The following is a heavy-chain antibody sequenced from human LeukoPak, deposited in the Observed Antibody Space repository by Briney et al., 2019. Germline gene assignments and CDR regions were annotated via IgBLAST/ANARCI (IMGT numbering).Heavy chain of an antibody. CDR1: GYTFTGYY. J-gene: IGHJ4*02. D-gene: IGHD3-3*01. CDR3: AIRATSYYDFWSGYSPFDY. Sequence: ASVKVSCTASGYTFTGYYMHWVRQAPGQGLEWMGWINPNSGGTNYAQKFQGRDTMTRDTSISTAYMELSRLRSDDTAVYYCAIRATSYYDFWSGYSPFDYWGQGTLVTVSS. CDR2: INPNSGGT. V-gene: IGHV1-2*02.